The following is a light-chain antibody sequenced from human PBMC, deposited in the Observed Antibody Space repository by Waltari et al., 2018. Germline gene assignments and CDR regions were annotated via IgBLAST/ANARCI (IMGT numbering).Light chain of an antibody. CDR2: EDI. CDR3: YSTDFSGHDRV. Sequence: SYELTQPPSVSVSPGQTARITCSGDALPKTYAYWYQQKSGQAPVLVIYEDIKRPTGIPERFSGSSSGTTATLTISGAHVEDEADYYCYSTDFSGHDRVFGGGTKLTVL. J-gene: IGLJ3*02. CDR1: ALPKTY. V-gene: IGLV3-10*01.